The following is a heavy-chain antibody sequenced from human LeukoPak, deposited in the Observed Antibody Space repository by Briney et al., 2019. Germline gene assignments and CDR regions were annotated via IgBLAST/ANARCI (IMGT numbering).Heavy chain of an antibody. Sequence: SETLSLTCTVSGDSVSSRNYYWSWIRQPPGKGLEWVGYVYNSGRTDYNPSLKSRVTISVDASKNQFSLRVNSVTAADTAVYYCALGYNDLWERWGQGTLVTVSS. CDR3: ALGYNDLWER. CDR2: VYNSGRT. D-gene: IGHD5-24*01. J-gene: IGHJ4*02. CDR1: GDSVSSRNYY. V-gene: IGHV4-61*01.